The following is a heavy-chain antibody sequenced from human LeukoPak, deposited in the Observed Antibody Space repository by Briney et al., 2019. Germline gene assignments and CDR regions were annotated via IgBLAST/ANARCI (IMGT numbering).Heavy chain of an antibody. J-gene: IGHJ4*02. V-gene: IGHV3-23*01. D-gene: IGHD5-18*01. CDR2: ISGSGGST. CDR1: GFTFSSYA. CDR3: AKDWDTAMVTAYFDY. Sequence: PGGSLRLSCAASGFTFSSYAMSWVRQAPGKGLDCVSAISGSGGSTYYEDSVKGRFTISRDNSKNTLYLQMNSLRAEDTAVYYCAKDWDTAMVTAYFDYWGQGTLVTVSS.